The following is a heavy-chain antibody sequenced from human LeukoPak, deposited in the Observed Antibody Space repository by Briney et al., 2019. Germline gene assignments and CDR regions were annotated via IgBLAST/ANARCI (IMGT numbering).Heavy chain of an antibody. Sequence: ETLSLTCAVYGGSFSGYYWSWIRQPPGKGLEWVSAISGSGGSTYYADSVKGRFTISRDNSKNTLYLQMNSLRAEDTAVYYCAKASSKKSDYFDYWGQGTLVTVSS. CDR1: GGSFSGYY. CDR3: AKASSKKSDYFDY. J-gene: IGHJ4*02. CDR2: ISGSGGST. D-gene: IGHD3-3*02. V-gene: IGHV3-23*01.